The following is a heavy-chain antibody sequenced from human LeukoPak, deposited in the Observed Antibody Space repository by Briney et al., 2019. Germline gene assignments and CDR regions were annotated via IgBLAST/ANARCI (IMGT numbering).Heavy chain of an antibody. CDR3: ARDTHSLDY. V-gene: IGHV3-48*02. J-gene: IGHJ4*02. CDR2: IRSGGSPI. CDR1: GFTFSSYS. Sequence: PGGSLRLSCAASGFTFSSYSMNWVRQTPGKGLEWLAYIRSGGSPIYYADSVKGRFTISRDNARNSLFLQMNSLRDEDTAVYYCARDTHSLDYWGPGNLVTVSS.